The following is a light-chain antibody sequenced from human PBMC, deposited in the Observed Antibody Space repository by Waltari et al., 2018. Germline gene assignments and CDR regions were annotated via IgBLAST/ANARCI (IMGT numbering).Light chain of an antibody. CDR3: SSYAGSNNFVV. Sequence: RAPKLMIFEVNKWPSGVLDRFSGSKSGNTASLTISRLQPEDEAYYYCSSYAGSNNFVVFGGGTKLTVL. J-gene: IGLJ2*01. V-gene: IGLV2-8*01. CDR2: EVN.